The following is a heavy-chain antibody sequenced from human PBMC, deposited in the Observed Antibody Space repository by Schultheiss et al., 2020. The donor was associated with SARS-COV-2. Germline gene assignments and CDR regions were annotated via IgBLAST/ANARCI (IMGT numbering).Heavy chain of an antibody. CDR1: GGSISSGDYY. CDR2: IYHIGST. CDR3: ARDRRRGSSSVGAGIDS. J-gene: IGHJ4*02. Sequence: SETLSLTCTVSGGSISSGDYYWSWIRQPPGKGLEWIGSIYHIGSTYYNPSLRSRVTISVDTSKNQFSLKLSSVTAADTAVYYCARDRRRGSSSVGAGIDSWGQGTLVTVSS. D-gene: IGHD6-6*01. V-gene: IGHV4-39*07.